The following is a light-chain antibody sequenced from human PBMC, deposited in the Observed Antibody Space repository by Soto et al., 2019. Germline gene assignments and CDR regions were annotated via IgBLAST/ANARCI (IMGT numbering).Light chain of an antibody. V-gene: IGKV3-20*01. CDR2: GAS. Sequence: EIVLTQSPGTLSLSPGERATLSCRPSQSVSSTYLAWYQHKPGQPPRLLIYGASSRATGIPDRFSGSGSGTDFTLTISRLEPEDFAIYYCQQYGSSSYTFGQGTKLEIK. CDR1: QSVSSTY. CDR3: QQYGSSSYT. J-gene: IGKJ2*01.